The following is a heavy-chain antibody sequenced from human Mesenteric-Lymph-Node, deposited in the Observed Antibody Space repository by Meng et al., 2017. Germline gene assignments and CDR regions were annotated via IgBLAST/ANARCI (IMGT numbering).Heavy chain of an antibody. CDR1: GYTFTSYY. V-gene: IGHV1-46*01. D-gene: IGHD2-21*02. CDR3: ARVSPEKYCGGDCYSSYFQH. CDR2: INPSGGST. J-gene: IGHJ1*01. Sequence: ASVKVSCKASGYTFTSYYMHWVRQAPGQGLEWMGIINPSGGSTSYAQKLQGRVTMTTDTSTSTAYMELRSLRSDDTAVYYCARVSPEKYCGGDCYSSYFQHWGQGTLVTVSS.